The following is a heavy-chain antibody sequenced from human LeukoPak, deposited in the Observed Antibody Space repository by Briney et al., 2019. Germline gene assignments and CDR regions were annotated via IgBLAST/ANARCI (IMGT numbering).Heavy chain of an antibody. CDR3: ARRGPVYDRNDFDY. V-gene: IGHV4-59*08. CDR1: AASLSNDY. Sequence: SQTPSLTFSVSAASLSNDYCSWVRPHPGGGLGWVGFIYYSENIKYNPSLKSRVTMTVDTSKNHLSLKLSSVTAADTALYYCARRGPVYDRNDFDYWGQEILVSVLS. J-gene: IGHJ4*02. D-gene: IGHD3-3*01. CDR2: IYYSENI.